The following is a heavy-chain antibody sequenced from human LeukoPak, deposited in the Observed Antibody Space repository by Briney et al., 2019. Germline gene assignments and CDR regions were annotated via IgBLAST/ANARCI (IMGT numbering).Heavy chain of an antibody. CDR2: SYPDAGTT. CDR1: GYAFTTYY. J-gene: IGHJ4*02. D-gene: IGHD3-3*01. V-gene: IGHV1-46*01. Sequence: ASVKVSCKASGYAFTTYYIQWMRETPGQGFEWMGVSYPDAGTTDHGPRFRDRFVMTADRATSTVYMELRSLTSKDTGVYYCVREFVGGTFDYWGQGALITVSA. CDR3: VREFVGGTFDY.